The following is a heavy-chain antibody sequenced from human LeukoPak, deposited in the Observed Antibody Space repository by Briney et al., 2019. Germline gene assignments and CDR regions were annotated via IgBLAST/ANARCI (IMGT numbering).Heavy chain of an antibody. Sequence: PGGSLRLSCAASGFTFSSYEMNWVRQAPGKGLEWVSYISASGVPIYYADSVKGRFTISRDNAKNSLYLQMNSLRAEDTAVYYCARDKGSSWFFAYGGQGTRDTVSS. J-gene: IGHJ4*02. CDR2: ISASGVPI. CDR3: ARDKGSSWFFAY. CDR1: GFTFSSYE. V-gene: IGHV3-48*03. D-gene: IGHD6-13*01.